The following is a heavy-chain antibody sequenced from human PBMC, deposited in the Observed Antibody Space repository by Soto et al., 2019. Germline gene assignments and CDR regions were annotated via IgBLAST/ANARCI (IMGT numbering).Heavy chain of an antibody. Sequence: PGGSLRLSCAAPGFTLSNYWTSWVRQAPGKGLEWVANMKQDGSEEYYVDSVKGRFIISRDNAKNSLYLQMNSLRAEDTAMYYCVREANGRGGFDHWGQGPQVTVAS. CDR3: VREANGRGGFDH. CDR2: MKQDGSEE. V-gene: IGHV3-7*01. J-gene: IGHJ4*02. D-gene: IGHD1-26*01. CDR1: GFTLSNYW.